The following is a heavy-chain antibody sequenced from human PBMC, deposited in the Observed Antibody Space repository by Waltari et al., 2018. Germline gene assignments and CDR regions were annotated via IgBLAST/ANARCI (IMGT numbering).Heavy chain of an antibody. D-gene: IGHD6-13*01. CDR3: ARDQADGTIAYFEY. CDR1: GISFSQYG. Sequence: EVLLVESGGDLVQPGGSLRLSGATAGISFSQYGWSWVRQSPGKGLEWVATIKHDGTDKYYVDSVKGRFTVSRDNAKSSLYLQMNSLRVEDTAIYYCARDQADGTIAYFEYWGQGTLVTVSS. J-gene: IGHJ4*02. V-gene: IGHV3-7*01. CDR2: IKHDGTDK.